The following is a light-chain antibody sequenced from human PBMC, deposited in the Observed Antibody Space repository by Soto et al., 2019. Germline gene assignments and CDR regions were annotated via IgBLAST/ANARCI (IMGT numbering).Light chain of an antibody. CDR1: SSNIGSNY. Sequence: QSVLTQPPSASGTPGQRVTISCSGSSSNIGSNYVYWYQQLPGTAPKLLIYRNNQRPSGVPDRFSGSKSGTSASLAISGLRSEDEADYYCAAWDDSLSDQGVFGGGTKLTVL. V-gene: IGLV1-47*01. J-gene: IGLJ3*02. CDR2: RNN. CDR3: AAWDDSLSDQGV.